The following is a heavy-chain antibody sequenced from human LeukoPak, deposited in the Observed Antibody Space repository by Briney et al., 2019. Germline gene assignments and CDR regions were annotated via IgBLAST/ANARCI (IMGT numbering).Heavy chain of an antibody. Sequence: GGSLRLSCECSEFTFNSYGMHWVRQAPGKGLEWVAVISYDGSNTYYADSVKGRFTISRDNSKNTLYLQMNSVRAEDTAVYYCAKDRSYYGSASYYPGVFDYWGQGTLVTVSS. CDR3: AKDRSYYGSASYYPGVFDY. D-gene: IGHD3-10*01. CDR1: EFTFNSYG. J-gene: IGHJ4*02. CDR2: ISYDGSNT. V-gene: IGHV3-30*18.